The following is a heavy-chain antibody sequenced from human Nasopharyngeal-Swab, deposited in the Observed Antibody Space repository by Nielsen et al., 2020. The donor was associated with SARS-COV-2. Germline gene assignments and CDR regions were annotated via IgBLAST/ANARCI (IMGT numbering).Heavy chain of an antibody. J-gene: IGHJ3*02. D-gene: IGHD3-22*01. CDR1: GFTFDDYA. V-gene: IGHV3-9*01. CDR2: ISWNSGTI. Sequence: GGSLRLSCAASGFTFDDYAMHWVRQAPGKGLEWVSGISWNSGTIGYADSVKGRFTISRDNSRKSLYQQMNSLRAEDTAFYHCARGDYYNSAAFDIWGQGTKVIVSS. CDR3: ARGDYYNSAAFDI.